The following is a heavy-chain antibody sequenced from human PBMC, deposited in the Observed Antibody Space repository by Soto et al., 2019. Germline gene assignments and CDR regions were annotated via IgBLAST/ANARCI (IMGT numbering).Heavy chain of an antibody. D-gene: IGHD4-17*01. CDR2: INLRGGTT. V-gene: IGHV1-46*02. Sequence: QVQLVQSGPEVRKPGASVRLSCATSGYNFNQYYIHWVRQAPGQGLGWMGIINLRGGTTEYAHKFRGRVTVTADTSTRTAYMELSSLRSEDTAVYFCARGPDDSDVPRWDHWGQGTLITVSS. CDR1: GYNFNQYY. J-gene: IGHJ4*02. CDR3: ARGPDDSDVPRWDH.